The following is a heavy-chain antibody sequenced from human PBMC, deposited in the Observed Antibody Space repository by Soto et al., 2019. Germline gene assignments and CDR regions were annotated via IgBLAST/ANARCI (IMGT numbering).Heavy chain of an antibody. CDR2: IYYSGST. D-gene: IGHD2-21*02. CDR1: GGSFSNYY. Sequence: QVQLQESGPGLVKPSETLSLTCTVSGGSFSNYYWNWIRQPPGKGLEWIGYIYYSGSTNYNPSLKSRVTISVDTSKNQFSLKLTSVTAADTAVYYCASSPYGDRQYNWFDPWGQGTLVTVSS. V-gene: IGHV4-59*08. CDR3: ASSPYGDRQYNWFDP. J-gene: IGHJ5*02.